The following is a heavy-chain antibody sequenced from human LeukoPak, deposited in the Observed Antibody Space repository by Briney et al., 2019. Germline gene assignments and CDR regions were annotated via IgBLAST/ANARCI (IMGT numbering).Heavy chain of an antibody. V-gene: IGHV1-8*02. CDR1: GYTFTGYY. Sequence: ASVKVSCKASGYTFTGYYMHWVRQATGQGLEWMGWMNPNSGNTGYAQKFQGRVTMTRNTSISTAYMELSSLRSEDTAVYYCARASGYYGSGSSRSYYFDYWGQGTLVTVSS. D-gene: IGHD3-10*01. J-gene: IGHJ4*02. CDR3: ARASGYYGSGSSRSYYFDY. CDR2: MNPNSGNT.